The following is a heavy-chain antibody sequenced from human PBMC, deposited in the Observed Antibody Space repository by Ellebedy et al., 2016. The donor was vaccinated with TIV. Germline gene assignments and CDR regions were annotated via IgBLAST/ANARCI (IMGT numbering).Heavy chain of an antibody. Sequence: GESLKISCAASGNTFSSYNMNWVRQAPGKGLRWVSYISTTSSNIYYADSVKGRFTISRDNAKNSLTLQMDSLRDEDTAVYYCVRDGGRDGYTYWYFDLWGRGTLVTVSS. J-gene: IGHJ2*01. CDR2: ISTTSSNI. CDR1: GNTFSSYN. CDR3: VRDGGRDGYTYWYFDL. V-gene: IGHV3-48*02. D-gene: IGHD5-24*01.